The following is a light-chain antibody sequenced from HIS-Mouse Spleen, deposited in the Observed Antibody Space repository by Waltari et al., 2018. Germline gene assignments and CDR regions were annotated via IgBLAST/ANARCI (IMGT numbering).Light chain of an antibody. V-gene: IGLV1-51*01. Sequence: QSVLTLRPSVSPAPRHKPTNSCPASSSNIGITYVNWYPQLPGTPPNLLIYDNNKRPSGNPDRFSGSKSGNTASLTISGLQAEDEADYYCSSYTGSSTPWVFGGGTKLTVL. CDR2: DNN. CDR1: SSNIGITY. CDR3: SSYTGSSTPWV. J-gene: IGLJ3*02.